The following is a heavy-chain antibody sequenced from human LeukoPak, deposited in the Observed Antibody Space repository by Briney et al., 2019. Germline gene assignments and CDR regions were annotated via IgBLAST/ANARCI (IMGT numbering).Heavy chain of an antibody. V-gene: IGHV3-21*01. J-gene: IGHJ4*02. CDR1: GFTFSSYS. CDR2: ISSSSSYI. CDR3: ADPGIAAA. D-gene: IGHD6-13*01. Sequence: GGSLRLSCAASGFTFSSYSMNWVRQAPGRGLEWVSSISSSSSYIYYADSVKGRFTISRDNAKNSLYLQMNSLRAANTAVYYCADPGIAAARGPGPLVTVSS.